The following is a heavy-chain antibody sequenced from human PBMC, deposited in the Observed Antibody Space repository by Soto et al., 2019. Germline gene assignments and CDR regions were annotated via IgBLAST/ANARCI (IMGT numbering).Heavy chain of an antibody. D-gene: IGHD1-26*01. CDR3: ARRGSGSYYDY. V-gene: IGHV3-23*01. Sequence: EVQLLESGGGLVQPGGSLRLSFAASGFTFSSYAMRWVRQAPVKGLEWVSAISGSGGSTYYADYVKGRFTISRDNSKNTLYLQMNSLRAEDTAVYYCARRGSGSYYDYWGQGTLVTVSS. CDR2: ISGSGGST. J-gene: IGHJ4*02. CDR1: GFTFSSYA.